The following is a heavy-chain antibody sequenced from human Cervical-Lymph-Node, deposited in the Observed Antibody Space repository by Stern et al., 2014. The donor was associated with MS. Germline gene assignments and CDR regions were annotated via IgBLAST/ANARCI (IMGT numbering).Heavy chain of an antibody. D-gene: IGHD1-26*01. V-gene: IGHV4-30-4*01. CDR1: GGSIRNAEYY. Sequence: VQLVESGPGLVKPSQTLSLTCAVTGGSIRNAEYYWSWIRQSPGKGLVWIGYIHNSGTTYYNPALRSRLTMSVDTSKNQFSLKLRSVTAADTAVYYCSRDADGYSLVFGYWGRGTLVTVSS. CDR3: SRDADGYSLVFGY. J-gene: IGHJ4*02. CDR2: IHNSGTT.